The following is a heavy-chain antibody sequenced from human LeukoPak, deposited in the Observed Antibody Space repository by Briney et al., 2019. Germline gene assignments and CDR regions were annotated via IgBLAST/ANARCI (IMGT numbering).Heavy chain of an antibody. CDR1: GGSISSSSYY. D-gene: IGHD3-10*01. J-gene: IGHJ6*03. CDR2: IYYSGST. Sequence: PSETLSLTCTVSGGSISSSSYYWGWIRQPPGQGLEWIVSIYYSGSTYYNPSLKSRVTISVDTSKNQFSLKLSSVTAADTAVYYCARGSRLLWFGTPWGYYMDVWGKGTTVTVSS. V-gene: IGHV4-39*01. CDR3: ARGSRLLWFGTPWGYYMDV.